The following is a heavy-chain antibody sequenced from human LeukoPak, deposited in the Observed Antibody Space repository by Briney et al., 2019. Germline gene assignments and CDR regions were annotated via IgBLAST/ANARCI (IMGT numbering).Heavy chain of an antibody. CDR3: ARDRSYHLVVERTSSDSRLDY. V-gene: IGHV3-21*01. CDR2: ISSSSSYI. Sequence: GGSLRLSCAASGFTFSSYSMNWVRQAPGKGLEWVSSISSSSSYIYYADSVKGRFTISRDNAKNSLYLQMNSLRAEDTAVYYCARDRSYHLVVERTSSDSRLDYWGQGTLVTVSS. CDR1: GFTFSSYS. D-gene: IGHD2-2*01. J-gene: IGHJ4*02.